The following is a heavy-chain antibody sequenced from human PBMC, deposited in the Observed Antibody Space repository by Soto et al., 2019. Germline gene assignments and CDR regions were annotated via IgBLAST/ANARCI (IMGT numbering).Heavy chain of an antibody. J-gene: IGHJ3*02. CDR2: IYSGGST. Sequence: PGGSLRLSCAASGFTVSSNYMSWVRQAPGKGLEWVSVIYSGGSTYYADSVKGRFTISRDNSKNTLYLQMNSLRAEDTAVYYCARLGYCIGGSCSDAFDIWGQGTMVTVSS. V-gene: IGHV3-66*01. CDR3: ARLGYCIGGSCSDAFDI. CDR1: GFTVSSNY. D-gene: IGHD2-15*01.